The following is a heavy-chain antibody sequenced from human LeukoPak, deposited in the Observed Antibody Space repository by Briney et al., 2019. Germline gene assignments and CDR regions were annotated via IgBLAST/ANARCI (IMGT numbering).Heavy chain of an antibody. V-gene: IGHV3-7*01. CDR2: IKQDGSEI. CDR3: AGGGDRKSYFGYFDY. Sequence: PGGSLRLSCAASGFTFSNYWMNWVRQAPGKGLEWVANIKQDGSEIFYVDSVKGRFTISRDNAKNSLYLQMNSLRAEDTAVYYCAGGGDRKSYFGYFDYWAQGTLVTVSS. J-gene: IGHJ4*02. CDR1: GFTFSNYW. D-gene: IGHD1-26*01.